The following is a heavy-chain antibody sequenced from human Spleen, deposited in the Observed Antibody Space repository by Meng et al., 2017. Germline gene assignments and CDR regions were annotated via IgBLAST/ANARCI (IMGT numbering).Heavy chain of an antibody. J-gene: IGHJ5*02. CDR2: INDSGST. CDR1: GGSFNDNY. Sequence: QGQSRQWGQGMLKRSETLPLTCAFYGGSFNDNYWSWIRQPPGKGLEWIGEINDSGSTNYNPSLKSRVTISVDTSKNQFSLKLSSVTAADTAVYYCARGDSNGYNGRGLDPWGRGTLVTVSS. D-gene: IGHD3-22*01. CDR3: ARGDSNGYNGRGLDP. V-gene: IGHV4-34*01.